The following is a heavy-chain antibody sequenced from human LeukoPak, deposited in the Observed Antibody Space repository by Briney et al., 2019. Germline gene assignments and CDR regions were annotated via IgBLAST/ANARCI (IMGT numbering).Heavy chain of an antibody. CDR3: ARDLLNEGNHLDY. Sequence: SETLSLTCTVSGGSIRSSYYYWGWIRQPPGKGLKWIGYIYYSGSTYYNPSLKSRVTISVDTSKNQFSLKLSSVTAADTAVYYCARDLLNEGNHLDYWGQGTLVTVSS. D-gene: IGHD4-23*01. CDR1: GGSIRSSYYY. V-gene: IGHV4-30-4*08. CDR2: IYYSGST. J-gene: IGHJ4*02.